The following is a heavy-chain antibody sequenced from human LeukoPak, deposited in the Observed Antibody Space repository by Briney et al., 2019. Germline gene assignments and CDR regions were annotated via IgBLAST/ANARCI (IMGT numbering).Heavy chain of an antibody. J-gene: IGHJ4*02. CDR1: GFTFSSHV. V-gene: IGHV3-33*01. CDR2: IWYDGSNK. D-gene: IGHD3-16*02. Sequence: GGSQRLFCTASGFTFSSHVMHWARQAPGEGLEWVAVIWYDGSNKYYVDSVKGRFTISRDNSKNTLYLQMNSLRAEDTAVYYCARDPYYVWGSYRSAPPGYFDYWGQGTLVTVSS. CDR3: ARDPYYVWGSYRSAPPGYFDY.